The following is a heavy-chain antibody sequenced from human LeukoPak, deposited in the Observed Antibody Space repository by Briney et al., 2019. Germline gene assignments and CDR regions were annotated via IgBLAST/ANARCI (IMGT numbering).Heavy chain of an antibody. CDR1: GFTFSSYA. J-gene: IGHJ4*02. V-gene: IGHV3-23*01. Sequence: PGGSLRLSCAASGFTFSSYAMNWVRQAPGKGLEWVSAISGSGSTTYYADSVKGRFTISRDNSKNTLFLQMNSLRADDTAVYYCAKGRIGKVYYYDSSDYTFDYWGQGTLVTVSS. CDR2: ISGSGSTT. CDR3: AKGRIGKVYYYDSSDYTFDY. D-gene: IGHD3-22*01.